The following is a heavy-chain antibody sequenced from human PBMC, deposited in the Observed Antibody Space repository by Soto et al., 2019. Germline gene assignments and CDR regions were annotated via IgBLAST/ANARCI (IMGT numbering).Heavy chain of an antibody. D-gene: IGHD2-2*01. J-gene: IGHJ4*02. CDR1: GFTFSSYS. V-gene: IGHV3-21*01. CDR2: ISSSSSYI. CDR3: ARDREPAAIMVDY. Sequence: GGSLRLSCAASGFTFSSYSMNWVRQAPGKGLEWVSSISSSSSYIYYADSVKGRFTISRDNAKNSLYLQMNSLRAEDTAVYYCARDREPAAIMVDYWGQGTLVTVSS.